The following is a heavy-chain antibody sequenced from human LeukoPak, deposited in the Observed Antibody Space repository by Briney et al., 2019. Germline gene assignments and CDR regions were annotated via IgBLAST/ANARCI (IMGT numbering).Heavy chain of an antibody. CDR1: GFAFSPYW. V-gene: IGHV3-7*05. CDR3: ARAAYASSSDS. CDR2: VDLDGGGK. Sequence: GGSLRLSCVASGFAFSPYWMAWVHQAPGRGLAWVASVDLDGGGKYSVDSVKGRFTISRDNAKNSLYLQMDSLRAEDTAVYYCARAAYASSSDSWGQGTLVTVSS. J-gene: IGHJ4*02. D-gene: IGHD6-6*01.